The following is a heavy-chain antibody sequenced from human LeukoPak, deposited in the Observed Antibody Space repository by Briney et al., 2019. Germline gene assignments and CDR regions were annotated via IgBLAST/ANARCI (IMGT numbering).Heavy chain of an antibody. D-gene: IGHD3-22*01. Sequence: ASVKVSCKASGYTFTSYGISWVRQAPGQGLEWMGWINPNSGGTNYAQKFQGRVTMTRDTSISTAYMELSRLRSDDTAVYYCARDLFNARNYYDSSGYYYDPDDYWGQGTLVTVSS. CDR3: ARDLFNARNYYDSSGYYYDPDDY. V-gene: IGHV1-2*02. J-gene: IGHJ4*02. CDR1: GYTFTSYG. CDR2: INPNSGGT.